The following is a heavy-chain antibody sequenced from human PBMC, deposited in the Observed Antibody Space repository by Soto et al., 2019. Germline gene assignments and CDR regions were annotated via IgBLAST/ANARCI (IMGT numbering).Heavy chain of an antibody. CDR3: ARGFGYFDWLVAHWFDP. Sequence: PGGSLRLSCAASGFTFSDYYMSWIRQAPGKGLEWVSYISSSSYTNYADSVKGRFTTSRDNAKNSLYLQMNSLRAEDTAVYYCARGFGYFDWLVAHWFDPWGQGTLVTVSS. V-gene: IGHV3-11*06. J-gene: IGHJ5*02. D-gene: IGHD3-9*01. CDR2: ISSSSYT. CDR1: GFTFSDYY.